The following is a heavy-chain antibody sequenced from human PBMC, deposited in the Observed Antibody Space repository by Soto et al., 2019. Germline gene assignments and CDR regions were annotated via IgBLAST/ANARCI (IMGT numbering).Heavy chain of an antibody. Sequence: PGGYLRLSCASSGFTFSSYSMNWVRQAPGKGLEWVSSISSSSSYIYYADSVKGRFTISRDNAKNSLYLQMNSLRAEDTAVYYCARVLHISYSSGWYYVLDYWGQGTLVTV. D-gene: IGHD6-19*01. CDR3: ARVLHISYSSGWYYVLDY. V-gene: IGHV3-21*01. J-gene: IGHJ4*02. CDR2: ISSSSSYI. CDR1: GFTFSSYS.